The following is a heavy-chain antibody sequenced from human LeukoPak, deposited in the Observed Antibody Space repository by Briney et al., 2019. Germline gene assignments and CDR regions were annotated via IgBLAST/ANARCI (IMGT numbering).Heavy chain of an antibody. V-gene: IGHV4-34*01. Sequence: PSETLSLTCAVSGGSFSGYYWSWIRQPPGKGLEWIGEINHSGSTNYNPSLKSRVTISVDTSKNQFSLKLSSVTAADTAVYYRARGVVLMVYGTQGFDPWGQGCLVTVSS. D-gene: IGHD2-8*01. CDR3: ARGVVLMVYGTQGFDP. CDR2: INHSGST. CDR1: GGSFSGYY. J-gene: IGHJ5*02.